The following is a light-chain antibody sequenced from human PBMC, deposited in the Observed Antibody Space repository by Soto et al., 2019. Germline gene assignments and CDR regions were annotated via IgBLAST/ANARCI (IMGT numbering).Light chain of an antibody. J-gene: IGKJ1*01. CDR3: QHYDSYSEA. CDR1: QTISSW. CDR2: KAS. Sequence: DIQMTQSPSTLSGSVGDRVTITCRASQTISSWLAWYQQKPGKAPKLLIYKASTLKSGVPSRFSGSVSGTEFTLTISRLQPDDFATYYCQHYDSYSEAFGQGTKV. V-gene: IGKV1-5*03.